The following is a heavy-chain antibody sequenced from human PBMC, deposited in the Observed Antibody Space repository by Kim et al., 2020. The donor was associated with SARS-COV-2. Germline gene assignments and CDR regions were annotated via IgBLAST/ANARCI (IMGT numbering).Heavy chain of an antibody. Sequence: SETLSLTCAVYGGSFSGYYWSWIRQPPGKGLEWIGEINHSGSTNYNPSLKSRVTISVDTSKNQFSLKLSSVTAADTAVYYCASGLVYANYYGMDVWGQGTTVTVSS. CDR1: GGSFSGYY. CDR3: ASGLVYANYYGMDV. D-gene: IGHD2-8*01. V-gene: IGHV4-34*01. J-gene: IGHJ6*02. CDR2: INHSGST.